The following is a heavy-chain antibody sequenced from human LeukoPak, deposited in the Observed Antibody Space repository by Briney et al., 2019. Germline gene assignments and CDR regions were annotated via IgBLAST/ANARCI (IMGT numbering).Heavy chain of an antibody. CDR3: ASYHYYDSSGHDY. CDR1: GFTFSSYW. D-gene: IGHD3-22*01. J-gene: IGHJ4*02. V-gene: IGHV3-7*01. CDR2: IKQDGSEK. Sequence: GGSLRLSCAASGFTFSSYWMSWVRQAPGKGLEWVANIKQDGSEKYYVDSVKGRFTISRDNAKNSLYLQMNSLRAEDTAVYYCASYHYYDSSGHDYWGQGTLVTVSS.